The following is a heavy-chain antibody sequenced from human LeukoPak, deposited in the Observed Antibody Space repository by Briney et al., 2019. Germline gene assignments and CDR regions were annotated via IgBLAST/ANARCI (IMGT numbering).Heavy chain of an antibody. D-gene: IGHD6-19*01. V-gene: IGHV3-30*18. CDR1: GFTFSSYG. Sequence: GGSLGFSCAASGFTFSSYGMHWVRQAPGKGLEWVTVISYDGSNKYYADSVKGRFTISRDNSKNTLYLQMNSLRAEDTAVYYCAKDRTSSGSSYWGQGTLVTVSS. CDR2: ISYDGSNK. J-gene: IGHJ4*02. CDR3: AKDRTSSGSSY.